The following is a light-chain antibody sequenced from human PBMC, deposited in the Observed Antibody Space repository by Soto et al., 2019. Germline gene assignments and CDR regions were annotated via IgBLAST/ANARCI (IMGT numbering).Light chain of an antibody. CDR2: DVS. J-gene: IGLJ3*02. CDR3: CSYAGSYTLWV. Sequence: QSALTQPRSVSGSPGQSVTISCTGSSSDVGGYNYVSWYQQYPGKAPKLIIYDVSKRPSGVPDRFSGSKSGNTASRTISGLQAEDEADYYCCSYAGSYTLWVFGGGTKVTVL. V-gene: IGLV2-11*01. CDR1: SSDVGGYNY.